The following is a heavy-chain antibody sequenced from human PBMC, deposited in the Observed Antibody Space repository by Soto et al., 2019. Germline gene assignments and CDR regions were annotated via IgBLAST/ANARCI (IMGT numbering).Heavy chain of an antibody. Sequence: EVHLVQSGAEVKKPGESLRISCKGSGYTFTSYWISWVRQMPGKGLEWMGRIDASDSSANYSPSFQSHVTISADKSISAAYLQRSSVKASGTAMYYCARHEPLMDWRPPHDRFDPWGQGTLVTVSS. CDR3: ARHEPLMDWRPPHDRFDP. J-gene: IGHJ5*02. D-gene: IGHD1-1*01. CDR2: IDASDSSA. V-gene: IGHV5-10-1*03. CDR1: GYTFTSYW.